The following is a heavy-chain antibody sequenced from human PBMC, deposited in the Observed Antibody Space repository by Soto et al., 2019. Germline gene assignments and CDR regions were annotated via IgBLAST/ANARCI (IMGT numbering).Heavy chain of an antibody. CDR1: GFTVSSNY. Sequence: EVQVVETGGGLIQPGGSLRLSCAVSGFTVSSNYMSWVRQPPGKGPEWVSDIYSGGSTYYADSVKGRFTISRDNSKNTLYLQMTSLRAEDTGVYYCARERDGHNPNWFDLWGQGTLVTVSS. CDR2: IYSGGST. J-gene: IGHJ5*02. CDR3: ARERDGHNPNWFDL. V-gene: IGHV3-53*02. D-gene: IGHD2-8*01.